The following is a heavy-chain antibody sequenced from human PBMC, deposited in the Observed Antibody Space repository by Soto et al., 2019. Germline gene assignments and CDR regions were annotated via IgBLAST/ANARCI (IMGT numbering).Heavy chain of an antibody. Sequence: PGESLKISCKGSGYSFSNYWIAWVRQMPGKGLEWMGIIYPADSDTRYSPSFQGQVTISADKSISTAYLQWSSLKASDTAMYYCARFVRGSGGTGDYYSGMDVWGKGTTVTVSS. V-gene: IGHV5-51*01. CDR3: ARFVRGSGGTGDYYSGMDV. CDR2: IYPADSDT. CDR1: GYSFSNYW. D-gene: IGHD6-19*01. J-gene: IGHJ6*04.